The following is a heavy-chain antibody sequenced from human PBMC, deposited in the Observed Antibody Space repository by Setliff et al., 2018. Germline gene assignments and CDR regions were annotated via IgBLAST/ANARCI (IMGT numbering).Heavy chain of an antibody. J-gene: IGHJ4*02. Sequence: SVKVSCKASGGTFSSYAITWVRQAPGQGLEWMGGIIPIFGTAKYAQKFQGRVTITADQSTRTAYMELSSLRSEDTAVYYCARAQSWSGGPYYFDNWGQGTLVTVSS. CDR3: ARAQSWSGGPYYFDN. CDR2: IIPIFGTA. D-gene: IGHD3-3*01. CDR1: GGTFSSYA. V-gene: IGHV1-69*13.